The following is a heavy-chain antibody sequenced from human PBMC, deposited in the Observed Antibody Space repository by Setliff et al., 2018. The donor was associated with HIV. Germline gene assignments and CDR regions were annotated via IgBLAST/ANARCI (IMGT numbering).Heavy chain of an antibody. V-gene: IGHV4-61*09. CDR1: GGSISSGSYY. CDR2: VYTTGGT. Sequence: SETLSLTCTVSGGSISSGSYYWSWIRQPAGKGLEWIGHVYTTGGTNYNPSLENRLTISVDTSRNQFSLRLSSVTAADTAVYYCARAPTGVTNAFDIWGQGTMVTVSS. J-gene: IGHJ3*02. CDR3: ARAPTGVTNAFDI. D-gene: IGHD2-8*02.